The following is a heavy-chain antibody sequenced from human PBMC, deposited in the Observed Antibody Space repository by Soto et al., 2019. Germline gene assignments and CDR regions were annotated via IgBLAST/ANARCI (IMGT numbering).Heavy chain of an antibody. Sequence: LSLTCAVYGGSFSGYYWNWIRQPPGKGLEWIGEMNHSGSTNYNPSLKSRVTISVDTAKNQFSLKLSSVTAADTAVYYCARGHYDILTGYSSYYFDYWGQGTMVTVSS. CDR3: ARGHYDILTGYSSYYFDY. CDR2: MNHSGST. CDR1: GGSFSGYY. V-gene: IGHV4-34*01. J-gene: IGHJ4*02. D-gene: IGHD3-9*01.